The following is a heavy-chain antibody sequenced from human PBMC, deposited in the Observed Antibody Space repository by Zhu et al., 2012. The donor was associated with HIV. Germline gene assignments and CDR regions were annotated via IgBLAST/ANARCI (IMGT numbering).Heavy chain of an antibody. J-gene: IGHJ3*01. CDR3: ARERDWDDGTSGGGLDV. CDR2: VYHSGTT. Sequence: QVQLQESGPGLVKPSQTLSLTCSVSGGSVRDGDYYWNWVRRPPGKGLEWIGFVYHSGTTHYNPSLESRVTMSLDASKNQVSLKLTSVTVVDTAVYYCARERDWDDGTSGGGLDVWGPGTMVTVSS. V-gene: IGHV4-30-4*01. D-gene: IGHD1-1*01. CDR1: GGSVRDGDYY.